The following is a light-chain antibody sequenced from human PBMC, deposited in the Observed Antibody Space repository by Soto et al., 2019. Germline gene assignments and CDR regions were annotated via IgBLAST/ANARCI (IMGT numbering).Light chain of an antibody. Sequence: DIVFTQSPGTLSLTPGDRPTISCRASQSVSSSHLAWYQQKPGLAPRLLIYGASSRATGIPDRFSGGGSGTDFTLTISRLEPEDFAVYYCQQFSSYPLTFGGGTKV. CDR1: QSVSSSH. V-gene: IGKV3-20*01. J-gene: IGKJ4*01. CDR2: GAS. CDR3: QQFSSYPLT.